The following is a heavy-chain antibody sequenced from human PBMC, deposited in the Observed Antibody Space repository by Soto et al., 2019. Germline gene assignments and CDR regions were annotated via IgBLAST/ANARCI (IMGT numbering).Heavy chain of an antibody. CDR3: ARAVGIAAAVTFYYYYGMDV. D-gene: IGHD6-13*01. Sequence: SETLSLTCAVYGGSFSGYYWSWIRQPPGKGLEWIGEINHSGSTNYNPSLKSRVTMTRDTSTSTVYMELSSLRSEDTAVYYCARAVGIAAAVTFYYYYGMDVWGQGTRVTVSS. CDR1: GGSFSGYY. CDR2: INHSGST. J-gene: IGHJ6*02. V-gene: IGHV4-34*10.